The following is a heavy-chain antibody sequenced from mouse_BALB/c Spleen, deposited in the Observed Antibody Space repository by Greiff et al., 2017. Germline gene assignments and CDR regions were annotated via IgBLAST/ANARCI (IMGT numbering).Heavy chain of an antibody. CDR2: INPGSGGT. CDR3: AREGLPALDY. Sequence: VQLQQSGAELVRPGTSVKVSCKASGYAFTNYLIEWVKQRPGQGLEWIGVINPGSGGTNYNEKFKGKATLTADKSSSTAYMQLSSLTSDDSAVYFCAREGLPALDYWGQGTSVTVSS. V-gene: IGHV1-54*01. J-gene: IGHJ4*01. D-gene: IGHD2-4*01. CDR1: GYAFTNYL.